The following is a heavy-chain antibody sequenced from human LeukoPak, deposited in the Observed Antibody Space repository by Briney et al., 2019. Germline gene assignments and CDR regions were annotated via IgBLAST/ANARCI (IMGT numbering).Heavy chain of an antibody. V-gene: IGHV1-69*01. D-gene: IGHD3-10*01. J-gene: IGHJ4*02. Sequence: ASVKVSCKAAGGTLSSYAISWVRQAPGQGLEWMGGIIPIFGTADYAQKFQGRVTITADESTSTAYMELNSLRSEDTAVYYCARDPSMIRGENTPYFDYWGQGTLVTVSS. CDR1: GGTLSSYA. CDR3: ARDPSMIRGENTPYFDY. CDR2: IIPIFGTA.